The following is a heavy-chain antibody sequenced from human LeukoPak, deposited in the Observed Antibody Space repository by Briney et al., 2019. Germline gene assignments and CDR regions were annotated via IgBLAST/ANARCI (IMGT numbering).Heavy chain of an antibody. Sequence: GGSLRLSCAASGFTFSSYSMNWVRQAPGKGLEWVSYISSSSSTIYYADSVKGRFTISRANAKNSLYLQMNSLRAEDTAVYYCARGRPYYYDSSGYLGIWGQGTMVTVSS. V-gene: IGHV3-48*01. CDR1: GFTFSSYS. CDR3: ARGRPYYYDSSGYLGI. CDR2: ISSSSSTI. D-gene: IGHD3-22*01. J-gene: IGHJ3*02.